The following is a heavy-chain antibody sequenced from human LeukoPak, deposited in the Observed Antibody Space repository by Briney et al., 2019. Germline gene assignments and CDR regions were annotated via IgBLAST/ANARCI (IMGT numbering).Heavy chain of an antibody. Sequence: ASVKVSCKASGYTFTSYYMHWVRQAPGQGLEWMGIINPSGGSTSYAQKFQGRVTMTRDTSTSTVYMELSSLRSEDTAVYYCAREDAMITFGGVIPNPFDYWGQGTLVTVSS. J-gene: IGHJ4*02. CDR3: AREDAMITFGGVIPNPFDY. V-gene: IGHV1-46*01. CDR2: INPSGGST. CDR1: GYTFTSYY. D-gene: IGHD3-16*02.